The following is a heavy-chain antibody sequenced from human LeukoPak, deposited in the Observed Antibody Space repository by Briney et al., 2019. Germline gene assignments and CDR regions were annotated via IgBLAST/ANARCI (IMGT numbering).Heavy chain of an antibody. J-gene: IGHJ4*02. D-gene: IGHD3-10*01. CDR2: ITGSGGGT. Sequence: GGSLRLSCAASGYSFSDYDISWVRQAPGKGLEWVSAITGSGGGTSYADSVKGLFTIPRDNSKNTLYLQMSGLRVEDTAFYYCVKVGSAEFWGQGTLVTVSS. V-gene: IGHV3-23*01. CDR3: VKVGSAEF. CDR1: GYSFSDYD.